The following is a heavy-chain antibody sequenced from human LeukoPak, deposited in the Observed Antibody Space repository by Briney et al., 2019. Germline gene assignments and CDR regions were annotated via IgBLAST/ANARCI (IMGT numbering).Heavy chain of an antibody. V-gene: IGHV3-21*01. Sequence: KPGGSLRLSCAASGFTFSSYSMNWVRQAPGKGLEWVSSISSSSSHIYYADSVKGRFTISRDNAKNSLYLQMNSLRAEDTAVYYCARENYYETSGLDYWGQGALVTVFS. CDR2: ISSSSSHI. CDR1: GFTFSSYS. D-gene: IGHD3-22*01. J-gene: IGHJ4*02. CDR3: ARENYYETSGLDY.